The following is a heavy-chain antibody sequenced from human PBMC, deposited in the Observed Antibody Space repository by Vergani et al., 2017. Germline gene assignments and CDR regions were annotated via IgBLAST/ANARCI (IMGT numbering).Heavy chain of an antibody. CDR1: GGSISSGGYS. CDR2: IYHSGST. V-gene: IGHV4-30-2*01. CDR3: ARGLILHRVAATCPYFDY. Sequence: QLQLQESGSGLVKPSQTLSLTCAVSGGSISSGGYSWSWIRQPPGKGLEWIGYIYHSGSTYYNPSLKSRVTISVDTSKNQFSLKLSSVTAADTAVYYCARGLILHRVAATCPYFDYWGQGTLVTVSS. J-gene: IGHJ4*02. D-gene: IGHD2-15*01.